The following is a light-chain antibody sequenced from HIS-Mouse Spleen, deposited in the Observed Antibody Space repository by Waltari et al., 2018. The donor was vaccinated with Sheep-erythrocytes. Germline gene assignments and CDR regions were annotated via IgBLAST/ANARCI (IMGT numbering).Light chain of an antibody. CDR1: SGYSNYK. J-gene: IGLJ1*01. Sequence: QPVLTQPPSASASLGASVTLTCTLSSGYSNYKVDWYQQRPGKGPRFGMRVGTGWIVGSKGDGIPDRFSVLGSGLNRYLTIKNIQEEDESDYHCGADHGSGSNFVYVFGTGTKVTVL. CDR2: VGTGWIVG. CDR3: GADHGSGSNFVYV. V-gene: IGLV9-49*01.